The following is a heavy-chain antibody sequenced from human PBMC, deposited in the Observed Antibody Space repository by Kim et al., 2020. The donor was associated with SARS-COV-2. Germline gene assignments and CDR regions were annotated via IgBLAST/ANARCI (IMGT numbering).Heavy chain of an antibody. CDR2: ISAYNGNT. V-gene: IGHV1-18*01. CDR3: ARSSRTNMVRGVIIIY. J-gene: IGHJ4*02. Sequence: ASAKVSCKASGYTFTSYGISWVRQAPGQGLEWMGWISAYNGNTNYAQKLQGRVTMTTDTSTSTAYMELRSLRSDDTAVYYCARSSRTNMVRGVIIIYWGQGTLVTVSS. D-gene: IGHD3-10*01. CDR1: GYTFTSYG.